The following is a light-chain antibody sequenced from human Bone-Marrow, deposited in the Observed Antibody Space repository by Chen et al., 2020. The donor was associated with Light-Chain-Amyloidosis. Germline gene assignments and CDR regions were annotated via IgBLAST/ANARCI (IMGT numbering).Light chain of an antibody. CDR3: QVWDRSSDRPL. CDR2: DDS. Sequence: SYVLTQPSSVSVAPGQTATIACGGNNIGSTSVHWYQQTPGQAPLLVVYDDSDRPSGIPERLSGSHSGNTATLTISRVEAGDEADYYCQVWDRSSDRPLFGGGTQLTVL. CDR1: NIGSTS. J-gene: IGLJ3*02. V-gene: IGLV3-21*02.